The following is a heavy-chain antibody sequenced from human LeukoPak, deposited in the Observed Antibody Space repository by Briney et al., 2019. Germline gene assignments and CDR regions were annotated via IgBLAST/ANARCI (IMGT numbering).Heavy chain of an antibody. Sequence: ASVKVSCKASGHTFTSYGISWVRQAPGQGLEWMGWICAYTGNTNYAQKLQGRVTMTTDTSTSTAYMELRSLRSDDTAVYYCARGPLEYCSGGTCYSGRNWFDPWGQGTLVTVPS. V-gene: IGHV1-18*01. D-gene: IGHD2-15*01. CDR2: ICAYTGNT. J-gene: IGHJ5*02. CDR1: GHTFTSYG. CDR3: ARGPLEYCSGGTCYSGRNWFDP.